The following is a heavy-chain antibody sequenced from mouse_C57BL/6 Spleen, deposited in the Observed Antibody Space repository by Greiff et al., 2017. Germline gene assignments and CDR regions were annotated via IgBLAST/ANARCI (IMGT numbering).Heavy chain of an antibody. CDR2: IGPGSGST. V-gene: IGHV1-9*01. CDR3: ARACSSYSYGYFDV. Sequence: VQLQQSGAELMKPGASVKLSCKATGYTFTGYWIEWVKQRPGPGLEWIGEIGPGSGSTNNNGKIKGQATVSAETSSNTAYMQLSRLTTEDSAIYDCARACSSYSYGYFDVWGTGTTVTVSS. CDR1: GYTFTGYW. D-gene: IGHD1-1*01. J-gene: IGHJ1*03.